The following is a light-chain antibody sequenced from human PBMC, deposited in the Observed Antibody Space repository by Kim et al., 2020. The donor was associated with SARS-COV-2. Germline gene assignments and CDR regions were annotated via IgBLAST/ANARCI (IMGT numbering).Light chain of an antibody. CDR1: QNVNNY. CDR3: QQRRNWPLT. J-gene: IGKJ4*01. CDR2: DAS. V-gene: IGKV3-11*01. Sequence: EVVLTQSPVTLSLSPGERATLSCRASQNVNNYLAWHQQKPGQAPRLLIYDASNRATGLPARFSGTGSGTDFTLTISSLEPEDFAVYYCQQRRNWPLTFGGGTKVDIK.